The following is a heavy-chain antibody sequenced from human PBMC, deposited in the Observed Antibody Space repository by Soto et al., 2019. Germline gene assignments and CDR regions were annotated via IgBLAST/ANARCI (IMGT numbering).Heavy chain of an antibody. Sequence: QVQLVQSGAEVKKPGSSVKVSCKASGGTFSSYAISWVRQAPGQGLEWMGGIIPILGTANYAQKFQGRVTITADKSKSTAYMELSGLRCEDTAVYYCARARGMRVVVSDDAFDIWGQGTMVTVSS. CDR1: GGTFSSYA. CDR2: IIPILGTA. J-gene: IGHJ3*02. CDR3: ARARGMRVVVSDDAFDI. D-gene: IGHD3-22*01. V-gene: IGHV1-69*06.